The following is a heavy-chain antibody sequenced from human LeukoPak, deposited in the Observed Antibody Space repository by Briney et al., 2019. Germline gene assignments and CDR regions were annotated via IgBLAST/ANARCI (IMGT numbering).Heavy chain of an antibody. Sequence: GGSLRLSCAASGFTFSNAWMSWVRQAPGKGLEWVARIKGKTDGGTTDYAAPVKGRFTISRDDSKNTLYLQMNSLKTEDTAVYYCTTDGYYDFWSARHNWFDPWGQGTLVTVSS. D-gene: IGHD3-3*01. CDR3: TTDGYYDFWSARHNWFDP. J-gene: IGHJ5*02. CDR2: IKGKTDGGTT. V-gene: IGHV3-15*01. CDR1: GFTFSNAW.